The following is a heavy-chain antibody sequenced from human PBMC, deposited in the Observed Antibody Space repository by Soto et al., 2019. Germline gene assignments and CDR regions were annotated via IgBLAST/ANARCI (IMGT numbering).Heavy chain of an antibody. CDR2: INLDGSEK. J-gene: IGHJ6*02. CDR3: ARDGSTSWYSYDYHGMDV. D-gene: IGHD5-18*01. CDR1: GFTFRTYW. Sequence: EVQLVESGGGLVQPGGSLRLSCAASGFTFRTYWLSWVRQVPGKGLEWVANINLDGSEKNYVDSVKGRFTISRDNARNSLYLQMSSLRAEDTALYCCARDGSTSWYSYDYHGMDVWGQGTRVTVSS. V-gene: IGHV3-7*05.